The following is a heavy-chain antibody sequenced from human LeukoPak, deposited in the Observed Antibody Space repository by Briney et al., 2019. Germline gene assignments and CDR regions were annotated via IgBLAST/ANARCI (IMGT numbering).Heavy chain of an antibody. D-gene: IGHD6-19*01. CDR1: GFTFDDYA. Sequence: GGSLRLSCAASGFTFDDYAMHWVRQAPGKGLEWVSSISSSSSYIYYADSVKGRFTISRDNAKNSLYLQMNSLRAEDTAVYYCARGRQWLVPGAFDIWGQGTMVTVSS. CDR2: ISSSSSYI. CDR3: ARGRQWLVPGAFDI. V-gene: IGHV3-21*01. J-gene: IGHJ3*02.